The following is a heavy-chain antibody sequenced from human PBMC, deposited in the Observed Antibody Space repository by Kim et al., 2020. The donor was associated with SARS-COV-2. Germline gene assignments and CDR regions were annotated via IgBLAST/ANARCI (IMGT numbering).Heavy chain of an antibody. D-gene: IGHD1-26*01. V-gene: IGHV3-23*01. CDR1: GFIFGTYA. Sequence: GGSLRLSCAASGFIFGTYAMSWVRQAPGKGLEWVSSLSGSGGSTYYADSVKGRFTISRDNSKNTLYLQMNSLRAEDTAVYYCAKDLIRDQIVGATVFDYWGQGTLVTVSS. J-gene: IGHJ4*02. CDR3: AKDLIRDQIVGATVFDY. CDR2: LSGSGGST.